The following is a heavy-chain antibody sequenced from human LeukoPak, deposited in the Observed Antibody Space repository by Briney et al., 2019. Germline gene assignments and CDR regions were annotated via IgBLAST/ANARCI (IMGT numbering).Heavy chain of an antibody. Sequence: GGSLRLACAASGFTFSTYSMSWVRQAPGKWLEWLSAISAGGGSTYYADSVKGRFTISRDNSTNTLYLQINSLRAEDKAVYYCGEAPGTHRPPTDGMDVWGQGTMVTVSS. CDR1: GFTFSTYS. D-gene: IGHD1-1*01. CDR2: ISAGGGST. V-gene: IGHV3-23*01. J-gene: IGHJ6*02. CDR3: GEAPGTHRPPTDGMDV.